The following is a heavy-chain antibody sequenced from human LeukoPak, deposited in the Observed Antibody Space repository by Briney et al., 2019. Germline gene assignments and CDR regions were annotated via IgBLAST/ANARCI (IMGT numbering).Heavy chain of an antibody. Sequence: SETLSLTCAVYGGSFSGYLSDSYWSWVRRPPGKGLEWIGEIDRHGNTNYSPSLKSRVTISIQTSKSQFSLNLNSVTDADTAVYYCARRGGGNYPYYFDYWGRGTPVTVSS. V-gene: IGHV4-34*01. CDR1: GGSFSGYLSDSY. CDR2: IDRHGNT. CDR3: ARRGGGNYPYYFDY. D-gene: IGHD3-16*01. J-gene: IGHJ4*02.